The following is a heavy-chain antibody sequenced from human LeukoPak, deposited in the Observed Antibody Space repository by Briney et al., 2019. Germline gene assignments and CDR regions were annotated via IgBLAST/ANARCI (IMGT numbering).Heavy chain of an antibody. Sequence: ASVKVSCNASGYTFTSYYMHWVRQAPGQGLEWMGIINPSGGSTSYAQKFQGRVTMTRDTSTSTVYMELSSLRSEDTAVYYCARGGGITMIVVAHDAFDIWGQGTMVTVSS. J-gene: IGHJ3*02. CDR1: GYTFTSYY. V-gene: IGHV1-46*01. D-gene: IGHD3-22*01. CDR2: INPSGGST. CDR3: ARGGGITMIVVAHDAFDI.